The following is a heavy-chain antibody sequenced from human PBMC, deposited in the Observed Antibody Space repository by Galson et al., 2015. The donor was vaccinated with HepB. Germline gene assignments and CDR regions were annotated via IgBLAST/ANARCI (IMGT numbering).Heavy chain of an antibody. J-gene: IGHJ4*02. CDR1: GFTFTSSA. CDR2: IVVGSGNT. V-gene: IGHV1-58*01. CDR3: AAEISFRGYDSSGYSQNY. D-gene: IGHD3-22*01. Sequence: SVKVSCKASGFTFTSSAVQWVRQARGQRLEWIGWIVVGSGNTNYAQKFQERVTITRDMSTSTAYMELSSLRSEDTAVYYCAAEISFRGYDSSGYSQNYWGQGTLVTVSS.